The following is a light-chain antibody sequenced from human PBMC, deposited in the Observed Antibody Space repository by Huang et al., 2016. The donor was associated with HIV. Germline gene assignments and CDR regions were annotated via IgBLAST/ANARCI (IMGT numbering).Light chain of an antibody. V-gene: IGKV3-15*01. CDR1: QSVGGK. J-gene: IGKJ4*01. CDR3: QQYDTWPPLT. CDR2: GAS. Sequence: ILLTQFPATLSESPGQRVTLSCRASQSVGGKLAWDQQRTGHAPRLRIFGASTRFPTIPDRFSGSGSGTEFTLTISSLQSEDCAVYYCQQYDTWPPLTFGGGTKV.